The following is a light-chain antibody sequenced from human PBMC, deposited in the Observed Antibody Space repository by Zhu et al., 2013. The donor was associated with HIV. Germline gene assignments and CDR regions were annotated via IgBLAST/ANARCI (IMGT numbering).Light chain of an antibody. CDR1: SSDVGGYNY. Sequence: QSALTQPPSASGSPGQSVTISCTGTSSDVGGYNYVSWYQQHPGKAPKLMIYEVSNRPSGVSNRFSGSKSGNTASLTISGLQAEDEGDYYCSSYTINTLQLFGGGTKVTVL. V-gene: IGLV2-14*01. CDR2: EVS. CDR3: SSYTINTLQL. J-gene: IGLJ3*02.